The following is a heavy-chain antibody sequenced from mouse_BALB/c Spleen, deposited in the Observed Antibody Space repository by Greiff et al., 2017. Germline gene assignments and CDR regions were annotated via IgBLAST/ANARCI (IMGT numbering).Heavy chain of an antibody. Sequence: QLKESGAELMKPGASVKISCKATGYTFSSYWIEWVKQRPGHGLEWIGEILPGSGSTNYNEKFKGKATFTADTSSNTAYMQLSSLTSEDSAVYYCARRGYDYYGSPDYFDYWGQGTTLTVSS. CDR2: ILPGSGST. CDR1: GYTFSSYW. V-gene: IGHV1-9*01. CDR3: ARRGYDYYGSPDYFDY. D-gene: IGHD1-1*01. J-gene: IGHJ2*01.